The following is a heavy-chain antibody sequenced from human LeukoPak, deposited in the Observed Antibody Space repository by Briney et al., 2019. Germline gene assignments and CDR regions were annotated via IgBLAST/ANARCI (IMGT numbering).Heavy chain of an antibody. Sequence: PGGSLRLSCAASGFSISSTYINWVRQTPEKGLEWVSIIYSGGTKVYTDSVKGRFTISRDNSRNTTDLQMISLRAEDTAMYYCATSSGKAVAGGHYYMDVWGKGTTVTVSS. D-gene: IGHD6-19*01. J-gene: IGHJ6*03. CDR2: IYSGGTK. CDR3: ATSSGKAVAGGHYYMDV. CDR1: GFSISSTY. V-gene: IGHV3-53*01.